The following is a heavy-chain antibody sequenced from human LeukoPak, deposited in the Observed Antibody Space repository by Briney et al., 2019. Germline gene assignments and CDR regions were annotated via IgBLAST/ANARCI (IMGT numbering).Heavy chain of an antibody. J-gene: IGHJ6*03. CDR1: GYTFTSYY. CDR3: ARTVGPYYYYMDV. Sequence: GASVKVPCKAPGYTFTSYYMHWVRQAPGQGLEWMGIINPSGGSTSYAQKFQGRVTMTRDTSTSTVYVELSSLRSEDTAVYYCARTVGPYYYYMDVWGKGTTVTVSS. V-gene: IGHV1-46*01. CDR2: INPSGGST. D-gene: IGHD1-26*01.